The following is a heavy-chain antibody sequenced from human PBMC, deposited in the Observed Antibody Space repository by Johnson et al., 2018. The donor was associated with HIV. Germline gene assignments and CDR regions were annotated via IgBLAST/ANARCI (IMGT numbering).Heavy chain of an antibody. CDR1: GFTFSSYA. CDR3: AKWSIVGATFSDAFDI. V-gene: IGHV3-30-3*02. D-gene: IGHD1-26*01. CDR2: ISYDGSNK. J-gene: IGHJ3*02. Sequence: QVQLVESGGGVVQHGRSLRLSCAASGFTFSSYAMHWVRQAPGKGLEWVAVISYDGSNKYYADSVKGRFTISRDNSKNTLYLQMNSLRAEDTAVYYCAKWSIVGATFSDAFDIWGRGTMVTVSS.